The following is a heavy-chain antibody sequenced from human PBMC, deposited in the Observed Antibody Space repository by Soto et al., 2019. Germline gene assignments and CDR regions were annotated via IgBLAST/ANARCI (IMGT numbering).Heavy chain of an antibody. CDR3: AKKGLATGGSYYYYGMDV. Sequence: GGSLRLSCAASGFTFSSYAMSWVRQAPGKGLEWVSAISGSGGSTYYADSVKGRFTISRDNSKNTLYLQMNSLRAEDTAVYYCAKKGLATGGSYYYYGMDVWGQGTTVTVSS. CDR1: GFTFSSYA. D-gene: IGHD2-8*02. V-gene: IGHV3-23*01. CDR2: ISGSGGST. J-gene: IGHJ6*02.